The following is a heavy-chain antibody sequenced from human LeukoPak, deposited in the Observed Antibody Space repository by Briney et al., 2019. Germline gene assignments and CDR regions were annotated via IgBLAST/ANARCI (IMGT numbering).Heavy chain of an antibody. CDR2: ISYDGSNK. J-gene: IGHJ4*02. V-gene: IGHV3-30*04. Sequence: PGRSLRLSCAASGFTFSSYAMHWVRQAPGKGLEWVAVISYDGSNKYYADSVKGRFTISRDNSKNTLYLQMNSLRAEDTAVYYCARAQGGYCSSTSCPQSDYRGQGTLVTVSS. CDR3: ARAQGGYCSSTSCPQSDY. CDR1: GFTFSSYA. D-gene: IGHD2-2*03.